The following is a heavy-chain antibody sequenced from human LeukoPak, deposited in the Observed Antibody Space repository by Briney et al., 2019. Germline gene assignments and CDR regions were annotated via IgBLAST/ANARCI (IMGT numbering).Heavy chain of an antibody. V-gene: IGHV1-18*01. D-gene: IGHD4-17*01. CDR1: GYTFTSYG. CDR3: ARADYGDYSTWFDP. J-gene: IGHJ5*02. CDR2: ISAYNGNA. Sequence: ASVKVSCTASGYTFTSYGISWVRQAPGQGLEWMGWISAYNGNANYAQKLQGRVTMTTDTSTSTAYMELRSLRSDDTAVYYCARADYGDYSTWFDPWGQGTLVTVSS.